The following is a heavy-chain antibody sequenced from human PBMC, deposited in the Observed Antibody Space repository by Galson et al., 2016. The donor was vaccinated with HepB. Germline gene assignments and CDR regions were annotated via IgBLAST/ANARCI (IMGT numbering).Heavy chain of an antibody. CDR3: AGLQEVLLWFGELDGFDI. Sequence: SLRLSCAASRFTFSNYWMSWVRRAPGKGLEWVANIKQDGSEEYYVESVKGRFTISRDNAKNSLYLQMNSLRAEDTAVYYCAGLQEVLLWFGELDGFDIWGQGTMVTVSS. J-gene: IGHJ3*02. V-gene: IGHV3-7*01. D-gene: IGHD3-10*01. CDR1: RFTFSNYW. CDR2: IKQDGSEE.